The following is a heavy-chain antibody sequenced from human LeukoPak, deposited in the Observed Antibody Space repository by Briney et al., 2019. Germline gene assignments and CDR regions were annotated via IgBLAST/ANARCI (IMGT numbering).Heavy chain of an antibody. CDR2: ISWSSGSL. V-gene: IGHV3-9*03. Sequence: GGSLRLSCAASGFTFDDYAMHWVRQAPGKGLEWVSGISWSSGSLGYVDSVKGRFTISRDNAKNSLYVQMNSLRAEDMALYYCSKTIAVADPTDYWGQGTLVTVSS. J-gene: IGHJ4*02. D-gene: IGHD6-19*01. CDR1: GFTFDDYA. CDR3: SKTIAVADPTDY.